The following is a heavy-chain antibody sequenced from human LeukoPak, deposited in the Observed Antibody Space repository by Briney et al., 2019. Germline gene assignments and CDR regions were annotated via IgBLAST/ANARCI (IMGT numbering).Heavy chain of an antibody. CDR1: GYTFTSYY. CDR3: ARGMGAYCGGDCYSANWFDP. V-gene: IGHV1-46*01. J-gene: IGHJ5*02. CDR2: INPSGGST. D-gene: IGHD2-21*02. Sequence: ASVKVSCKASGYTFTSYYMHWVRQAPGQGLEWMGIINPSGGSTSYARKFQGRVTMTRDTSTSTVYMELSSLRSEDTAVYYCARGMGAYCGGDCYSANWFDPWGQGTLVTVSS.